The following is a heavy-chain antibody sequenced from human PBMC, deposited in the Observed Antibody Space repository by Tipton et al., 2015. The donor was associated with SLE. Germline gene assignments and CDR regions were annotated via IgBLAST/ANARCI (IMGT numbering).Heavy chain of an antibody. CDR3: AGGDFLEWLPPFDY. J-gene: IGHJ4*02. D-gene: IGHD3-3*01. V-gene: IGHV4-39*07. Sequence: TLSLTCTVSGGSISSYYWSWIRQHPGKGLEWIGSIYYSGSTYYNPSLKSRVTISVDTSKNQFSLKLSSVTTADTAVYYCAGGDFLEWLPPFDYWGQGTLVTVSS. CDR2: IYYSGST. CDR1: GGSISSYY.